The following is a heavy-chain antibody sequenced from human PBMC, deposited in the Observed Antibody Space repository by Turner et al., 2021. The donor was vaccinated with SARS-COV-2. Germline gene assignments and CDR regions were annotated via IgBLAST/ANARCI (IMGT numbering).Heavy chain of an antibody. CDR1: GGSISSSPYY. CDR2: IYYSGST. Sequence: QLQQQESGPGLVKPSETLSLTCTVSGGSISSSPYYWGWIRQPPGKGLEWIGSIYYSGSTYYNPSLKSRVTISVDTSKNQFSLKLSSVTAADTAVYYCARRSEGYYGSGSHWFDPWGQGTLVTVSS. J-gene: IGHJ5*02. V-gene: IGHV4-39*01. CDR3: ARRSEGYYGSGSHWFDP. D-gene: IGHD3-10*01.